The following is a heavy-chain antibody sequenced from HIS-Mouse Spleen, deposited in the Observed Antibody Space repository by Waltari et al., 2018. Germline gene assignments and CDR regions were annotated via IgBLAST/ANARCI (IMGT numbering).Heavy chain of an antibody. CDR2: IKQDGSEK. J-gene: IGHJ6*02. D-gene: IGHD3-22*01. CDR3: ARSYYYDSSGYYYYYYGMDV. CDR1: GFTFSSSW. Sequence: EVQLVESGGGVVQPGGSLRLSCSASGFTFSSSWMIWVRQAQGKGLEWVANIKQDGSEKYYVDSVKGRFTISRDNAKNSLYLQMNSLRAEDTAVYYCARSYYYDSSGYYYYYYGMDVWGQGTTVTVSS. V-gene: IGHV3-7*01.